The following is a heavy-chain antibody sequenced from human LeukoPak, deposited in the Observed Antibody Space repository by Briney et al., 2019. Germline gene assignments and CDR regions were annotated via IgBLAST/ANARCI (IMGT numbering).Heavy chain of an antibody. D-gene: IGHD6-6*01. Sequence: ASVKVSCKASGYTFTSYYVHWVRQAPGQGLEWMGIINTSGGSTSHAQKFQGRVTMTRDMSTSTVYMELRSLRSEDTAVYYCASVGYSSSSYGFDIWGQGTMVTVSS. V-gene: IGHV1-46*01. CDR1: GYTFTSYY. CDR3: ASVGYSSSSYGFDI. CDR2: INTSGGST. J-gene: IGHJ3*02.